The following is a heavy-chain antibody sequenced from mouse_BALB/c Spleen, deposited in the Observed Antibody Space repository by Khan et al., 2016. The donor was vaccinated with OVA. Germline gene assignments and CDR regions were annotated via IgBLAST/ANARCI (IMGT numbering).Heavy chain of an antibody. D-gene: IGHD2-4*01. V-gene: IGHV2-2*02. CDR3: ARNYDYDEGLAY. CDR1: GFSLTSYG. J-gene: IGHJ3*01. Sequence: VQLQESGPGLVQPSQSLSITCTVSGFSLTSYGVHWVRQSPGKGLVWLGVIWSGGSTDYSAAFISRLSITKDNSKSQVFFKMNSLQANATAIYYCARNYDYDEGLAYWGQGTLVTVSA. CDR2: IWSGGST.